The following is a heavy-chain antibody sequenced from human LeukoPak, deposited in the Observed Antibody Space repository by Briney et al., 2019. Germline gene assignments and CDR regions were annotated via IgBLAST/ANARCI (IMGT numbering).Heavy chain of an antibody. CDR1: GGSISSGGYY. Sequence: SQTLSLTCTVSGGSISSGGYYWSWIRQHPGKGLEWIGYIYYSGSTYYNPSLKSRVTISVDTSKNQFSLKLSSVTPEDTAVYYCARAPGVGSWSVVYFDLWGRGTLVTVSS. CDR2: IYYSGST. CDR3: ARAPGVGSWSVVYFDL. D-gene: IGHD6-13*01. V-gene: IGHV4-31*03. J-gene: IGHJ2*01.